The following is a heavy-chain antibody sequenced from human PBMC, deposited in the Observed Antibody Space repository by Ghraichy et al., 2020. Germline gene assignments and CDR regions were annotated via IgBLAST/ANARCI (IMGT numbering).Heavy chain of an antibody. CDR2: IKQDGSEK. CDR3: ARDRSSGWDYYFDY. D-gene: IGHD6-19*01. Sequence: GESLNISCAASGFTFSSYWMSWVRQAPGKGLEWVANIKQDGSEKYYVDSVKGRFTISRDNAKNSLYLQMNSLRAEDTAVYYCARDRSSGWDYYFDYWGQGTLVTVSS. CDR1: GFTFSSYW. J-gene: IGHJ4*02. V-gene: IGHV3-7*01.